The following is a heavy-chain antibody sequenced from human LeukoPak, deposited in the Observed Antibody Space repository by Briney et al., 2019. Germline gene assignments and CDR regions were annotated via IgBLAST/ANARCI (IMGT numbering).Heavy chain of an antibody. CDR1: GFTFSSYA. CDR2: ISGSGGST. V-gene: IGHV3-23*01. D-gene: IGHD2-2*01. J-gene: IGHJ4*02. Sequence: GGSLRLSCAASGFTFSSYAMSWVRQARGKGLEWVSAISGSGGSTYYADSVKGRFTTSRDNSKNTLYLQMNSLRAEDTAVYYCAKDGIVVPASHSDYWGQGTLVTVSS. CDR3: AKDGIVVPASHSDY.